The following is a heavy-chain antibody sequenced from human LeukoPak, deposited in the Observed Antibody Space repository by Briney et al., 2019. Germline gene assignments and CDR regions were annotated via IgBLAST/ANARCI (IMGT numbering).Heavy chain of an antibody. V-gene: IGHV4-4*07. CDR2: IYSSGTT. CDR1: GGSISNYY. Sequence: PPETLSLTCTVSGGSISNYYWSWIRPPAGKGLEWIGRIYSSGTTIYNPSLKSRVTMSVDTSKNQFSLKLSSVTAADTAVYLCASGSSGYDPWGQGTLVTVSS. CDR3: ASGSSGYDP. D-gene: IGHD5-12*01. J-gene: IGHJ5*02.